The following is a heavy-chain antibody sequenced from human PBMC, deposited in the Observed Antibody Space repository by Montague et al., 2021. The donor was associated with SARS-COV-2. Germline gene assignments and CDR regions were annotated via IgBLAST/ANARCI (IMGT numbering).Heavy chain of an antibody. D-gene: IGHD6-6*01. CDR3: ARDSEYSIDY. V-gene: IGHV6-1*01. Sequence: CAISGDSVADHRRRSDEFTHEPSSQPNFVCRTLYETKWYNDYAVSMRSRVTINPDTSKNQFSLHVNSVAPEDTAVYYCARDSEYSIDYWGQGLLVTVSS. J-gene: IGHJ4*02. CDR1: GDSVADHRRR. CDR2: TLYETKWYN.